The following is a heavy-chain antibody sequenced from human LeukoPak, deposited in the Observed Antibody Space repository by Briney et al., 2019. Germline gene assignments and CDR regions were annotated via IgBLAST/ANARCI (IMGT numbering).Heavy chain of an antibody. D-gene: IGHD2-15*01. V-gene: IGHV4-59*08. CDR1: GGAISGYY. CDR2: IYYSGST. J-gene: IGHJ4*02. CDR3: ARQYCSGGSCYEDY. Sequence: PSETLSLTCTVSGGAISGYYCSWIRQPPVKGLEWIWFIYYSGSTNYNASLKSRVTISVDTSKNQFSLKLSSVTAADTAVYYCARQYCSGGSCYEDYWGQGTLVTVYS.